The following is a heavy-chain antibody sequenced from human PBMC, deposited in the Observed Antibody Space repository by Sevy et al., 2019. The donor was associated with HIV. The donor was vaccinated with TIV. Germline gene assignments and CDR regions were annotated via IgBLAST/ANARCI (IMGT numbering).Heavy chain of an antibody. CDR2: ISYDGTNNK. CDR3: ARDRGEILSTAFDY. V-gene: IGHV3-30*04. Sequence: GGSLRLSCAASGFTFSDYRFHWVRQAPGKGLEWVAVISYDGTNNKYNADSVKGRFTISRDNSKNTVYLQMNSLRAEDTAIYNCARDRGEILSTAFDYWGQGTLVTVSS. D-gene: IGHD3-16*01. J-gene: IGHJ4*02. CDR1: GFTFSDYR.